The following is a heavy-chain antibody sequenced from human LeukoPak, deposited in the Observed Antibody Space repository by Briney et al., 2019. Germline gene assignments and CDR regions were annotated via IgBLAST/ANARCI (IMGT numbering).Heavy chain of an antibody. CDR1: GGPMFSYY. Sequence: SETLSLTCSVSGGPMFSYYWNWIRQPPGKGLEWTGYIYSSGITNYNPSLRSRGTISVATSRNQFSLRLTSVTAEDTAIYYCARRAYYDSSGFHPTSGYFDLWGRGTLVTVSS. CDR3: ARRAYYDSSGFHPTSGYFDL. CDR2: IYSSGIT. J-gene: IGHJ2*01. D-gene: IGHD3-16*01. V-gene: IGHV4-4*08.